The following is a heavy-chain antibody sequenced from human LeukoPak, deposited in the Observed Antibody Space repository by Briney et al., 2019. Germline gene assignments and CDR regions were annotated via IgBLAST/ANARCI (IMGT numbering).Heavy chain of an antibody. D-gene: IGHD3-16*02. CDR3: AKDGRRLGGLSLKGTFDY. CDR2: ISYDGSNK. V-gene: IGHV3-30*18. Sequence: GRSLRLSCAASGFTFSSYGMHWVRQAPGKGLEWVAVISYDGSNKYYADSVKGRFTISRDNSKNTLYLQMNSLRAEDTAVYYCAKDGRRLGGLSLKGTFDYWGQGTLVTVSS. CDR1: GFTFSSYG. J-gene: IGHJ4*02.